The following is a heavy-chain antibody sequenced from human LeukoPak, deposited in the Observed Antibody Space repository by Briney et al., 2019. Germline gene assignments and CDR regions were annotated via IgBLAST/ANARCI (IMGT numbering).Heavy chain of an antibody. D-gene: IGHD6-6*01. V-gene: IGHV3-49*04. CDR2: IRSKAYGGTT. CDR3: TREGEGQYSSSSFDY. Sequence: GGSLRLSCTASGFTFGDYAMSWVRQAPGKGLEWVGFIRSKAYGGTTEYAASVKGRFTISRDDSKSIAYLQMNSLKTEDTAVYYCTREGEGQYSSSSFDYWGQGTLVTVSS. J-gene: IGHJ4*02. CDR1: GFTFGDYA.